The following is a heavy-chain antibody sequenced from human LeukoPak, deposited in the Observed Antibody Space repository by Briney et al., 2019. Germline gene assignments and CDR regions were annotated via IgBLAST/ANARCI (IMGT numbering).Heavy chain of an antibody. CDR2: IYTSGST. V-gene: IGHV4-4*07. CDR3: ARDGDGYNHIVYYFDY. CDR1: GGSISSYY. D-gene: IGHD5-24*01. J-gene: IGHJ4*02. Sequence: SETLSLTCTVSGGSISSYYWSWIRQPAGKGLEWIGRIYTSGSTNYNPSLKSRVTMSVDTSKNQFSLELSSVTAADTAVYYCARDGDGYNHIVYYFDYWGQGTLVTVSS.